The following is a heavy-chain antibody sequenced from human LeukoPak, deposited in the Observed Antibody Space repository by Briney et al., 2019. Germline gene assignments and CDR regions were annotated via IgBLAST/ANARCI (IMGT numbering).Heavy chain of an antibody. CDR3: AKGSRRDGYNYNCDY. Sequence: GGSLRLSCAASGFMFNNFAMSWVRQAPGRGLEWVSGISGSGGTTSYADSVKGRFTISRDNSKNTLYLQTTSLRAEDTAIYYCAKGSRRDGYNYNCDYWGQGTLVTVSS. V-gene: IGHV3-23*01. J-gene: IGHJ4*02. CDR1: GFMFNNFA. CDR2: ISGSGGTT. D-gene: IGHD5-24*01.